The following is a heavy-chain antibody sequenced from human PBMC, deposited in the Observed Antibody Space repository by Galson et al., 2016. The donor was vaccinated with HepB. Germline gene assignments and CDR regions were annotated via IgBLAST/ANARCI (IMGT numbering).Heavy chain of an antibody. V-gene: IGHV1-69*13. CDR3: AGGDVDTAMVTSYFFDY. CDR1: GGTFSNYA. D-gene: IGHD5-18*01. CDR2: IIPIFGTP. Sequence: SVKVSCKASGGTFSNYAISWVRQAPGQGLEWMGGIIPIFGTPSYAQKFHGRVTITADDSTGTAYMELSSLRSEDTAVYYCAGGDVDTAMVTSYFFDYWGQGTLVTVSS. J-gene: IGHJ4*02.